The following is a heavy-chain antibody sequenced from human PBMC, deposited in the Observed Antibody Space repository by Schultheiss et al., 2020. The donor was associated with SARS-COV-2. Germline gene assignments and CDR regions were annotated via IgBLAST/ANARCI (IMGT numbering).Heavy chain of an antibody. CDR1: GFSFSSYA. CDR2: TRNKADSYTT. J-gene: IGHJ4*02. D-gene: IGHD3-3*01. Sequence: GESLKISCAASGFSFSSYAMSWVRQAPGKGPEWVGRTRNKADSYTTEYAASVKGRFTISRDNSKNTLYLQMNSLRAEDTAVYYCAKAATIFGVVIIRNVIDYWGQGTLVTVSS. V-gene: IGHV3-72*01. CDR3: AKAATIFGVVIIRNVIDY.